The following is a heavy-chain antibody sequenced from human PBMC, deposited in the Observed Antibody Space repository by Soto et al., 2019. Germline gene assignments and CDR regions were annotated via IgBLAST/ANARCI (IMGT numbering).Heavy chain of an antibody. Sequence: SETLSLTCTVSGGSISSGGYYWSWIRQHPGKGLEWIGYIYYSGSTYYNPSLKSRVTISVDTSKNQFSLKLSSVTAADTAVYYCARDHKDSSGYDRRTFDYWGQGTLVTVSS. V-gene: IGHV4-31*03. CDR2: IYYSGST. CDR1: GGSISSGGYY. J-gene: IGHJ4*02. D-gene: IGHD3-22*01. CDR3: ARDHKDSSGYDRRTFDY.